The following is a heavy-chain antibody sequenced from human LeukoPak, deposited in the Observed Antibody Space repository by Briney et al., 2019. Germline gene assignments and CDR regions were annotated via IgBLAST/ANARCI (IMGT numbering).Heavy chain of an antibody. CDR1: GYTFTGYY. J-gene: IGHJ5*02. CDR2: INPNSGGT. Sequence: ASVKVSCKASGYTFTGYYMHWVRQAPGQGLEWMGWINPNSGGTNYAQKFQGRVTMTRDTSISTAYMELSRLGSDDTAVYYCARIGTNDFWSGYYFPEVGPWGQGTLVTVSS. V-gene: IGHV1-2*02. CDR3: ARIGTNDFWSGYYFPEVGP. D-gene: IGHD3-3*01.